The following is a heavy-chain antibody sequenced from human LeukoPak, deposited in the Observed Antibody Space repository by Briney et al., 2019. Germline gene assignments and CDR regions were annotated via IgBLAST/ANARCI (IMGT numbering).Heavy chain of an antibody. J-gene: IGHJ5*02. CDR2: IYHSGST. V-gene: IGHV4-30-2*01. Sequence: SETLSLTCAVSGCSISSGGYSWSWIRQPPGKGLEWIGYIYHSGSTYYNPSLKSRVTISVDRSKNQFSLKLSSVTAADTAVYYCARSNYDYVWGRYPPNNWFDPWGQGTLVTVSS. CDR3: ARSNYDYVWGRYPPNNWFDP. D-gene: IGHD3-16*02. CDR1: GCSISSGGYS.